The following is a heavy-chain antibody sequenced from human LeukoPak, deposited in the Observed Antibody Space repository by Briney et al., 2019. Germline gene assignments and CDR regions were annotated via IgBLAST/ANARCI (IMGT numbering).Heavy chain of an antibody. V-gene: IGHV1-18*01. J-gene: IGHJ4*02. Sequence: ASVKVSCKASGYTFTSYGISWVRQAPGQGLEWMGWISAYNGNTNYAQKLQGRVTMTTDTSTSTAYMELRSLRSDDTAVYYCARGRGSGGSPTENFDYWGQGTLVTVSS. CDR2: ISAYNGNT. D-gene: IGHD2-15*01. CDR3: ARGRGSGGSPTENFDY. CDR1: GYTFTSYG.